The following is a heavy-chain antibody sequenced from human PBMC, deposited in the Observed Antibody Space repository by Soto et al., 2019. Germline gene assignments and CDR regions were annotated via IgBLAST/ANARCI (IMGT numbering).Heavy chain of an antibody. CDR1: DGYIRGGGYY. Sequence: SLTQCLTRTVADGYIRGGGYYWSWIRQHPGKGLEWIGYIYYSGSTYYNPSLKSRVTISIDTSKNQFSLKLSSVTAADTAVYYCAREPSIWGQGTLVTVSS. CDR2: IYYSGST. CDR3: AREPSI. J-gene: IGHJ4*02. V-gene: IGHV4-31*02.